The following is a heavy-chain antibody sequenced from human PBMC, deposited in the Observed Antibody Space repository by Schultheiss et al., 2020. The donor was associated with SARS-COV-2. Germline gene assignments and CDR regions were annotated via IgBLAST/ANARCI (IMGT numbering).Heavy chain of an antibody. CDR3: AGGLGRGFFDH. J-gene: IGHJ4*02. V-gene: IGHV3-30*14. D-gene: IGHD3/OR15-3a*01. CDR2: ISYDGSNK. Sequence: GESLKISCAASGFTFSSYAMHWVRQAPGKGLEWVAVISYDGSNKYYADSVKGRFTISRDDSTNTLFLQMNSLRAEDTAVYYCAGGLGRGFFDHWGQGTPVTVSS. CDR1: GFTFSSYA.